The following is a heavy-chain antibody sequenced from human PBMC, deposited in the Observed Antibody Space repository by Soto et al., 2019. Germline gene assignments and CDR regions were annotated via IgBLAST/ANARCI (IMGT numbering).Heavy chain of an antibody. CDR1: GGSVSSGSYY. D-gene: IGHD2-2*02. CDR3: ARGGLDIVVVPAAIDY. V-gene: IGHV4-61*01. CDR2: IYYSGST. J-gene: IGHJ4*02. Sequence: SETLSLTCTVSGGSVSSGSYYWSWIRQPPGKGLEWIGYIYYSGSTNYNPSLKSRVTISVDTSKNQFSLKLSSVTAADTAVYYCARGGLDIVVVPAAIDYWGQGTLVTVSS.